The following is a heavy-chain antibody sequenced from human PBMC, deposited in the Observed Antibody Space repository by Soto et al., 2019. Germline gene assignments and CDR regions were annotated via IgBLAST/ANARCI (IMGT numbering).Heavy chain of an antibody. CDR3: ARDNGASSTSCYPYYYYYGMDV. J-gene: IGHJ6*02. Sequence: GGSLRLSCAASGFTLSDYYMSWIRQAPGKGLEWVSYISSSGSTIYYADSVKGRFTISRDNAKNSLCLQMNSLTAEDTRVYYCARDNGASSTSCYPYYYYYGMDVWGQGTTVTVS. D-gene: IGHD2-2*01. CDR2: ISSSGSTI. CDR1: GFTLSDYY. V-gene: IGHV3-11*01.